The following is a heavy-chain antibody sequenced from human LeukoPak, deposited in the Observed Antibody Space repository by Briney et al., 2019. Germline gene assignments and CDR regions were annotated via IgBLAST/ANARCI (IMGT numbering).Heavy chain of an antibody. J-gene: IGHJ4*02. D-gene: IGHD3-22*01. CDR2: ISDGGGST. CDR1: GFTFSSYA. V-gene: IGHV3-23*01. Sequence: GGSLRLSCAASGFTFSSYAMSWVRQAPGKGLEWVSAISDGGGSTYYPDSVKGRFTISRDNSKNTLYLQMNSLRVEDTAVYYCRSGHYYDSGGYYYDYWGQGTLVTVSS. CDR3: RSGHYYDSGGYYYDY.